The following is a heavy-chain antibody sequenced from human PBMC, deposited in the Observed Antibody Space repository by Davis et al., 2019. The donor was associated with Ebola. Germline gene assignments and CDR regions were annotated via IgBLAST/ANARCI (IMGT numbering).Heavy chain of an antibody. Sequence: MPSETLSLTCTVSGGAITSGSYYWSWIRQHPGKGLEWIGYIYYSGNTYYSPSLKSRVAISIDMSKNQFSLKVSSVTAADTAVYYCARLRSGLDWTYYYYYYGMDVWGQGTTVTVSS. CDR2: IYYSGNT. CDR3: ARLRSGLDWTYYYYYYGMDV. V-gene: IGHV4-31*03. J-gene: IGHJ6*02. CDR1: GGAITSGSYY. D-gene: IGHD3/OR15-3a*01.